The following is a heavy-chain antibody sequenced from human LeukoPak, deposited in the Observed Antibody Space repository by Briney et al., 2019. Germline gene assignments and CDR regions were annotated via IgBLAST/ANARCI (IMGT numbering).Heavy chain of an antibody. D-gene: IGHD4-17*01. CDR1: VYTVTSYA. CDR2: INACNSNT. V-gene: IGHV1-3*01. J-gene: IGHJ2*01. Sequence: ASVRLCCKAAVYTVTSYAMHCGRQAAGHRGEGWGWINACNSNTKYSQKFPGRVTITRDTSASTAYMELSSLRSEDTAVYYCARGVNYGDYDWYFDLWGRGTLVTVSS. CDR3: ARGVNYGDYDWYFDL.